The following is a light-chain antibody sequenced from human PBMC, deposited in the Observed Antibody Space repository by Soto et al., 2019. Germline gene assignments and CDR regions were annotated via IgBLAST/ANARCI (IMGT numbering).Light chain of an antibody. CDR1: QSVNKW. CDR2: GAS. V-gene: IGKV1-5*01. J-gene: IGKJ4*01. Sequence: DIPMTQSPSTLSASVGDRVTITCRASQSVNKWLAWYQQKPGTAPKLLIYGASTLQSGVPSRFGGSGSGTEFTLTISSLQPDDFATYYCQQYETYPLTFGGGTKVEIE. CDR3: QQYETYPLT.